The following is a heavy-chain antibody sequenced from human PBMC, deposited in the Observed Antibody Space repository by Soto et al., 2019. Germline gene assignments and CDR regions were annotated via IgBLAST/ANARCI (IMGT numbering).Heavy chain of an antibody. D-gene: IGHD3-3*01. CDR1: GGTFSSYA. V-gene: IGHV1-69*13. CDR3: ATFGRDFWSGYYPNWFDP. CDR2: IIPIFGTA. Sequence: ASVKVSCKASGGTFSSYAISWVRQAPGQGLEWMGGIIPIFGTANYAQKFQGRVTITADESTSTAYMELSSLRSEDTAVYYCATFGRDFWSGYYPNWFDPWGQGTLVT. J-gene: IGHJ5*02.